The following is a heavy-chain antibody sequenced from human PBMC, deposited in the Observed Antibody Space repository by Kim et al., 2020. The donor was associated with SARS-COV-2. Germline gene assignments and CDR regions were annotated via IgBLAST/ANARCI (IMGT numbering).Heavy chain of an antibody. J-gene: IGHJ5*02. Sequence: PKGRVTRSVDTSKNQFSLKLSSVTAADTAVYYCARGQKPAAGKGPHWFDPWGQGTLVTVSS. D-gene: IGHD6-13*01. V-gene: IGHV4-59*09. CDR3: ARGQKPAAGKGPHWFDP.